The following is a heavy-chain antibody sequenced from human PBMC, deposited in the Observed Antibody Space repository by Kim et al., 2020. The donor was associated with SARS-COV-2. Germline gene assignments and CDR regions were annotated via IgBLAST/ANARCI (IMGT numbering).Heavy chain of an antibody. Sequence: SETLSLTCTVSGAAFDDYYWSWIRQPPGKGLEWIGYIHYNGKNNYNPSLQSRSTLSLDASRNQFSLTLNFVTAADSAVYYCARKRADSSGFIDSWGQGTLAT. CDR3: ARKRADSSGFIDS. D-gene: IGHD3-22*01. CDR2: IHYNGKN. CDR1: GAAFDDYY. V-gene: IGHV4-59*12. J-gene: IGHJ4*02.